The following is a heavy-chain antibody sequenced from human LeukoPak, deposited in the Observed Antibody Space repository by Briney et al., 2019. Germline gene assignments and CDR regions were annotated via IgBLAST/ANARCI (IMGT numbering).Heavy chain of an antibody. J-gene: IGHJ6*03. V-gene: IGHV3-23*01. D-gene: IGHD2-15*01. Sequence: GGSLRLSCEASGFTFSTFAMIWVRQPPGKGLEWVSSIFPSGGEIHYADSVRGRFTISRDNSKSTLSLQMNSLRAEDTAIYYCAKNGDRGAYCSGGTCYPYYYYYMDVWGKGTTVTISS. CDR3: AKNGDRGAYCSGGTCYPYYYYYMDV. CDR2: IFPSGGEI. CDR1: GFTFSTFA.